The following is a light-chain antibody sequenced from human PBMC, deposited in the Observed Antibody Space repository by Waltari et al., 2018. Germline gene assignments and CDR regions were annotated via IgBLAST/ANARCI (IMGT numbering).Light chain of an antibody. CDR3: QQYQNWPQT. V-gene: IGKV3-15*01. Sequence: EIVMTQSPATLFVSPGERATLSCRASQSISSNLAWYQQKPGKAPRLLMYGASTRATAIPARFSGSGSGTEFALTISSLQSEDSAVYYCQQYQNWPQTFGQGTKLQIK. J-gene: IGKJ2*01. CDR2: GAS. CDR1: QSISSN.